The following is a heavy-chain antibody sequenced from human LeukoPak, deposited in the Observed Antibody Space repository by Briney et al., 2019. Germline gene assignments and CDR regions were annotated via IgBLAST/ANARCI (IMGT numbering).Heavy chain of an antibody. J-gene: IGHJ5*02. Sequence: GASVKVSCKASGGTFSSYAISWVRQAPGQGLEWMGRIIPIFGTANYAQKFQGRVTITTDESTSTAYMELSSLRSEDTAVYYCARDNNWNHNWSDPWGQGTLVTVSS. CDR1: GGTFSSYA. D-gene: IGHD1-20*01. V-gene: IGHV1-69*05. CDR3: ARDNNWNHNWSDP. CDR2: IIPIFGTA.